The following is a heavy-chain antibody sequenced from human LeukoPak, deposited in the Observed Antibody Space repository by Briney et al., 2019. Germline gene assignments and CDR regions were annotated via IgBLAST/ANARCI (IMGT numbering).Heavy chain of an antibody. CDR2: ISSRGGTI. Sequence: PGGSLRLSCAASGFTFSDYYMSWIRQAPGKGLEWVSYISSRGGTIYYADSVKGRFTISRDNAKNSLYLQVNSLRAEDTAVYYCARVWGYCSSTSCYGGGYFDYWGQGTLVTVSS. CDR1: GFTFSDYY. D-gene: IGHD2-2*01. J-gene: IGHJ4*02. V-gene: IGHV3-11*04. CDR3: ARVWGYCSSTSCYGGGYFDY.